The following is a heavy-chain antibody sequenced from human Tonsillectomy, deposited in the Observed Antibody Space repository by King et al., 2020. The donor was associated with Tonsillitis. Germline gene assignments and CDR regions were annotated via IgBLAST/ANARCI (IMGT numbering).Heavy chain of an antibody. CDR3: ARDRPWGEQWLVRAFDI. Sequence: QLVQSGAEVKKPGSSVKVSCKASGGSFNNYAFNWVRQAPGQGLEWMGRIIPVFGVTNYAQKFQGRVTITADKSTTTAYMDLSSLTSEDTAVYYCARDRPWGEQWLVRAFDIWGEGTMVTVSS. J-gene: IGHJ3*02. CDR1: GGSFNNYA. CDR2: IIPVFGVT. V-gene: IGHV1-69*04. D-gene: IGHD6-19*01.